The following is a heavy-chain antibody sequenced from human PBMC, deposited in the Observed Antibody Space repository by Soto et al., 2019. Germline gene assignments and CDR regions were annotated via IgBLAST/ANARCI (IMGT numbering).Heavy chain of an antibody. D-gene: IGHD1-26*01. J-gene: IGHJ4*02. CDR3: AKDAEPSGSSDQGFDS. V-gene: IGHV3-30*18. Sequence: QVQLVESGGGVVQPGRSLRLSCAASGFTFSSYGMHWVRQAPGKGLEWVAVISYDGSNKYYADSVKGRFTISRDNSKNTLYLQMNSLRAEDTAVYYCAKDAEPSGSSDQGFDSWGQGTLVTVSS. CDR2: ISYDGSNK. CDR1: GFTFSSYG.